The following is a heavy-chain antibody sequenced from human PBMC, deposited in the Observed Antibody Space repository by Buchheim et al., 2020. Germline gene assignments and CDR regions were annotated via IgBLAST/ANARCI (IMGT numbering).Heavy chain of an antibody. CDR1: GGSFSGYY. CDR3: ARDRVVLMVYATSRCLDV. D-gene: IGHD2-8*01. V-gene: IGHV4-34*01. CDR2: INHSGST. Sequence: QVQLQQWGAGLLKPSETLSLTCAVYGGSFSGYYWSWIRQPPGKGLEWIGEINHSGSTNYNPSLKSRVTISVDTSKNQFSLKLSSVTAADTAVYYCARDRVVLMVYATSRCLDVWGKGTT. J-gene: IGHJ6*03.